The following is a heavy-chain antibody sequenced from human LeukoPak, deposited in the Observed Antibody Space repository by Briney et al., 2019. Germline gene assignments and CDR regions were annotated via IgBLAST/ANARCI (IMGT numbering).Heavy chain of an antibody. CDR1: GFTLSTYA. D-gene: IGHD5-18*01. J-gene: IGHJ6*03. Sequence: GGSLRLSCAASGFTLSTYAMNWVRQAPGKGLEWVAYINWNGGSIGYAESVKGRFTISRDNTKNSLYLQMNGLRAEDTALYFCARVSIAGYPYYYMDVWGKGTSVTVSS. V-gene: IGHV3-20*04. CDR2: INWNGGSI. CDR3: ARVSIAGYPYYYMDV.